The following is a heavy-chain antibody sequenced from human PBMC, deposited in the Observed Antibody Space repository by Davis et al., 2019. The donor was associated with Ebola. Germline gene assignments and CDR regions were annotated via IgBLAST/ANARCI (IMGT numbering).Heavy chain of an antibody. D-gene: IGHD2-15*01. CDR1: GFTFSSYG. CDR2: ISYDGSNK. V-gene: IGHV3-30*18. CDR3: AKDRLEDEKVVVAAS. Sequence: PGGSLRLSCAASGFTFSSYGMHWVRQAPGKGLEWVAVISYDGSNKYYADSVKGRFTISRDNSKNTLYLQMNSLRAEDTAVYYCAKDRLEDEKVVVAASWGQGTLVTVSS. J-gene: IGHJ4*02.